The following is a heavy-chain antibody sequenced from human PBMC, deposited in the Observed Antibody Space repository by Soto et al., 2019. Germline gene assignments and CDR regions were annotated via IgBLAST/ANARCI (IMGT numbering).Heavy chain of an antibody. J-gene: IGHJ4*02. CDR3: ARNYYDSSDRDYLDY. Sequence: ASVKVSCKASGGTFSSYAISWVRQAPGQGLEWMGWINPITGGTNYAPKFQGRVTMTRDTSITTAYMELSRLRSDDTAVCYCARNYYDSSDRDYLDYWGQGTPVTVSS. CDR2: INPITGGT. V-gene: IGHV1-2*02. D-gene: IGHD3-22*01. CDR1: GGTFSSYA.